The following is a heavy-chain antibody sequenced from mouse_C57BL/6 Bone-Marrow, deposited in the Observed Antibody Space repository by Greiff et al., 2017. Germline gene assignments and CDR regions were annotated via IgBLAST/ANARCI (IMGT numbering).Heavy chain of an antibody. CDR2: ISSGGDYL. J-gene: IGHJ1*03. CDR1: GFTFSSYA. V-gene: IGHV5-9-1*02. Sequence: EVKLVESGEGLVKPGGSLKLSCAASGFTFSSYAMSWVRQTPEKRLEWVAYISSGGDYLYYADTVKGRFTISRDNARNTLYLQMSSLKSEDTAMDYCTRAPNWYFDVWGTGTTVTVSS. CDR3: TRAPNWYFDV.